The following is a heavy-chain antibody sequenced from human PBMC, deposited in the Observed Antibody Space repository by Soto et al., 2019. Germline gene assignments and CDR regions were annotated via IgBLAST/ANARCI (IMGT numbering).Heavy chain of an antibody. CDR3: ARDMHAGVTHYFDP. CDR1: SGSINSNSHY. J-gene: IGHJ5*02. CDR2: TDYSGNT. D-gene: IGHD1-26*01. V-gene: IGHV4-39*07. Sequence: SETLSLTCTVSSGSINSNSHYWGWIRQPPGKGLEWIANTDYSGNTNYNPSLRSRVTISMDTSKNQLSLKLTSMTAADTAVYYCARDMHAGVTHYFDPWGQGTLVTVSS.